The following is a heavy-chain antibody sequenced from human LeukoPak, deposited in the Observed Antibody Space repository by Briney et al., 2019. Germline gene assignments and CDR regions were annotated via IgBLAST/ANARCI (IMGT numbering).Heavy chain of an antibody. D-gene: IGHD5-18*01. CDR3: AKDPCRGYSYGYTSNPRLCAFDY. CDR1: GFTFSSYG. J-gene: IGHJ4*02. Sequence: GGSLRLSCAASGFTFSSYGMPWVRQAPGKGLEWVAVISYDGSNQYYADSVKGRFTISRDNSKNTLYLQVNSLRDEDTALYYCAKDPCRGYSYGYTSNPRLCAFDYWGQGTLVTVSS. V-gene: IGHV3-30*18. CDR2: ISYDGSNQ.